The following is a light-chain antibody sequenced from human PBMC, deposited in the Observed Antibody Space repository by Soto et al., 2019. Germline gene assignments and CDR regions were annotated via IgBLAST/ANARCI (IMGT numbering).Light chain of an antibody. Sequence: DIQMTQSPSSLSASVGDRVTITCRASLTITNYLNWYQQKPGRAPKLLIYAASSLQSGVPSRFSDSGSGTNFTLAISSLQPEDFATYYCQQSYSTPHTFGQGTTLEIK. J-gene: IGKJ2*01. CDR3: QQSYSTPHT. V-gene: IGKV1-39*01. CDR1: LTITNY. CDR2: AAS.